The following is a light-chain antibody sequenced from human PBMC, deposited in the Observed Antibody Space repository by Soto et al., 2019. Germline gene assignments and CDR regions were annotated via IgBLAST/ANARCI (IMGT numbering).Light chain of an antibody. CDR1: QSVNAN. J-gene: IGKJ1*01. CDR2: GAS. CDR3: QQYKTWLWT. V-gene: IGKV3-15*01. Sequence: EVVMTQSPATLSVSPGERATLSCRASQSVNANLAWYQQKPGQAPRLLIHGASNRATGIPARFSGSGLGTEFILPISSLQSEDFAVYYCQQYKTWLWTFGQGTQVEI.